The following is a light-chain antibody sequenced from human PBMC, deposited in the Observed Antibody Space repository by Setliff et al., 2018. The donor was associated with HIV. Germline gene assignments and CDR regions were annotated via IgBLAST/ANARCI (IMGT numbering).Light chain of an antibody. V-gene: IGKV1D-13*01. CDR1: QGISST. Sequence: IQLTQSPSSLSASVGDRVTITCRASQGISSTLAWYQQKPGKAPKLLIYDASSLESGVPSRFSGSGSGTDFTLTISSLQPEDFGTYYCQQFDNYPLMYTVGQGTKVGIK. J-gene: IGKJ2*01. CDR2: DAS. CDR3: QQFDNYPLMYT.